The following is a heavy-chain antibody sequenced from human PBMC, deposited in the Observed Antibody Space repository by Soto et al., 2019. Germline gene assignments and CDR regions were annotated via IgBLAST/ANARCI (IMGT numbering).Heavy chain of an antibody. Sequence: EVQLVESGGGLVQPGGSLKLSCAVSGFTFSVSAIHWVRQASGKGLEWVGRIRSKADNYATAYGASVKGRFSISRDDSKNTAYLQMSSLNTEDTAVYYCARLAEWEYYDGMDVWGQGTTGTVSS. CDR3: ARLAEWEYYDGMDV. CDR2: IRSKADNYAT. J-gene: IGHJ6*02. V-gene: IGHV3-73*02. CDR1: GFTFSVSA. D-gene: IGHD1-26*01.